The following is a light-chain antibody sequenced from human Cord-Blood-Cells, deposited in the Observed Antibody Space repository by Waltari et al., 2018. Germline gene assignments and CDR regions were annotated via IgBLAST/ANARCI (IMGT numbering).Light chain of an antibody. J-gene: IGKJ2*01. CDR1: QSVSSSY. V-gene: IGKV3-20*01. CDR2: GAS. Sequence: EIVLTQSPGTLSSSPGERATLPCRASQSVSSSYLAWYQQKPGQAPRLLIYGASSRATGIPDRFSGSGSGTDFTLTISRLEPEDFAVYYCQQYGSSPMYTFGQGTKLEIK. CDR3: QQYGSSPMYT.